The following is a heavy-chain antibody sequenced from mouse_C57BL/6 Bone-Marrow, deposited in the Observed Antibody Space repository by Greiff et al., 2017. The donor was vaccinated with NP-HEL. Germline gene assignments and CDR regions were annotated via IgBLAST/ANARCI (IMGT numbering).Heavy chain of an antibody. J-gene: IGHJ2*01. Sequence: QVQLKESGAELARPGASVKLSCKASGYTFTSYGISWVKQRTGQGLEWIGEIYPRSGNTYYNEKFKGKATLTADKSSSTAYMWLRSLTSEDSAVYFGARGPYEGLPSYYWGQGTTLTVSS. V-gene: IGHV1-81*01. D-gene: IGHD2-3*01. CDR1: GYTFTSYG. CDR3: ARGPYEGLPSYY. CDR2: IYPRSGNT.